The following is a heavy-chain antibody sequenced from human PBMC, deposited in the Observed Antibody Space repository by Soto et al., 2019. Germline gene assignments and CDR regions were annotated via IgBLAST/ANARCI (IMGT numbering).Heavy chain of an antibody. Sequence: GGSLRLSCAASGFTFSSYWMYWVRQAPGKGLVWVSRINPDGSATNYADSVKGRFTISRDNAKNTLYLQMNSLRAEDTAVFYCGRGGSDSPMAPGYWGQGTLVTVSS. D-gene: IGHD5-18*01. CDR2: INPDGSAT. V-gene: IGHV3-74*01. CDR3: GRGGSDSPMAPGY. J-gene: IGHJ4*02. CDR1: GFTFSSYW.